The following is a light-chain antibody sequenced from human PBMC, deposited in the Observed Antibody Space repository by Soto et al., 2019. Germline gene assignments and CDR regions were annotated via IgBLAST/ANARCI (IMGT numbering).Light chain of an antibody. CDR1: QGISNY. Sequence: DIQMTQSPSSLSASVGDRVTITCLASQGISNYLAWYQQKPGKVPKLLIYAASTLQSGVPYRFSGSGSGTDCTLTISSLQPEDVATYYCQKYNSAPLTVGGGTKVEIK. CDR2: AAS. J-gene: IGKJ4*01. V-gene: IGKV1-27*01. CDR3: QKYNSAPLT.